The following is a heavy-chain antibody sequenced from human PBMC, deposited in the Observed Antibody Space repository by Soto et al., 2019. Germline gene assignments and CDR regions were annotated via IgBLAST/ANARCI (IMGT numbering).Heavy chain of an antibody. CDR2: ISLYSDGT. CDR1: GSTFSNYG. J-gene: IGHJ5*02. CDR3: ARVVPGAGGLFGP. D-gene: IGHD2-2*01. V-gene: IGHV1-18*01. Sequence: ASVKVSFKTSGSTFSNYGITWVRQAPGQPLEWLGWISLYSDGTNYAQKCQGRVSMTTDTSTTTAYMELRSLRSDDTAVYYCARVVPGAGGLFGPWGQGTLVTVSS.